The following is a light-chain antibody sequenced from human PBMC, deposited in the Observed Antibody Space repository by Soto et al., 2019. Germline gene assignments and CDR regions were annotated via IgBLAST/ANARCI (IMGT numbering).Light chain of an antibody. CDR2: GAS. V-gene: IGKV3-20*01. CDR3: QQYGSSPPT. J-gene: IGKJ1*01. CDR1: QSVSSSY. Sequence: ENVLTQSPGTLSLYTGERDTLSCRASQSVSSSYLAWYQQKPGQAPRLLIYGASSRATGIPDRFSGSGSGTDFTLTISRLEPEDFAVYYCQQYGSSPPTFGQGTKVDI.